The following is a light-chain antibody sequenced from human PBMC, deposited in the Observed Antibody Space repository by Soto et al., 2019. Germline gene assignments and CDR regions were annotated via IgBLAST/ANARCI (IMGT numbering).Light chain of an antibody. CDR1: QSVSSSY. CDR3: QQYGSSPPIS. J-gene: IGKJ4*01. CDR2: GAS. Sequence: EIVLTQSPGTLSLSPGERATLSCRASQSVSSSYLAWYQQKPGQAPRLLIYGASSRATGIPDRFSGSGSGTDFTLTISRLEPEDFAVYSCQQYGSSPPISFGGVTKVEL. V-gene: IGKV3-20*01.